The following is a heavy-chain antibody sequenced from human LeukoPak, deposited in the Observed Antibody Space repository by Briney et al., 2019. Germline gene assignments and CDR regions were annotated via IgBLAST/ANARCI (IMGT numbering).Heavy chain of an antibody. Sequence: KASETLSLTCTVSGGSISSYSYYWGWIRQPPGKGLEWIGSIYYSGSTYYNPSLKSRVTISVDTSKNQFSLKLTSVTAADTAVYYCARHAIDGSGYYFDYFDYWGQGTLVTVSS. CDR1: GGSISSYSYY. V-gene: IGHV4-39*01. D-gene: IGHD3-22*01. CDR2: IYYSGST. J-gene: IGHJ4*02. CDR3: ARHAIDGSGYYFDYFDY.